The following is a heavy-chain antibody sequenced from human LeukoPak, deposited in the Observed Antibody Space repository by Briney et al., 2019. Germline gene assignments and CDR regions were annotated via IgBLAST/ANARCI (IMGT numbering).Heavy chain of an antibody. V-gene: IGHV3-11*01. CDR1: GFTFSDYY. CDR2: ISSSGSSI. D-gene: IGHD2-15*01. J-gene: IGHJ5*02. Sequence: PGGSLRLSCAASGFTFSDYYMSWIRQAPGKGLEWVSYISSSGSSIYYADSVKGRFTISRDNAKNSLYLQMNSLRAEDTAVYYCANLLDIVVVVAANHVNWFDPWGQGTLVTVSS. CDR3: ANLLDIVVVVAANHVNWFDP.